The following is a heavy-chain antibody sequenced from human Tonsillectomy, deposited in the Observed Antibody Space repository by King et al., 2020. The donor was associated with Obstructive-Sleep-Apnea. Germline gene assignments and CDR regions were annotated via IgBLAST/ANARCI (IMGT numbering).Heavy chain of an antibody. J-gene: IGHJ4*02. CDR1: GGSISSGGYY. D-gene: IGHD3-10*01. CDR2: TYYRGRA. V-gene: IGHV4-31*03. CDR3: AREGRYYGSGSPYFDY. Sequence: QLQESGPGLVKPSQTLSLTCTVSGGSISSGGYYWSWIRQHPGKGLEWIGYTYYRGRAYYNPSLKSRVTISVDTSKNQFSLKLSSVTAADTAVYYCAREGRYYGSGSPYFDYWGQGTLVTVSS.